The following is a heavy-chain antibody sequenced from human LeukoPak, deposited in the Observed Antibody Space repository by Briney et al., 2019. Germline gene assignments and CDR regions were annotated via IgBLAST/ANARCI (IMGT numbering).Heavy chain of an antibody. CDR2: ISHSGST. CDR1: GGSFSGYY. V-gene: IGHV4-34*01. Sequence: SETLSLTCAVYGGSFSGYYWSWIRQPPGKGLEWIGEISHSGSTNYNPSLKSRVTISVDTSKNQFSLKLSSVTAADTAVYYCARGGDLYYDFWSGYYTGCWFDPWGQGTLVTVSP. D-gene: IGHD3-3*01. CDR3: ARGGDLYYDFWSGYYTGCWFDP. J-gene: IGHJ5*02.